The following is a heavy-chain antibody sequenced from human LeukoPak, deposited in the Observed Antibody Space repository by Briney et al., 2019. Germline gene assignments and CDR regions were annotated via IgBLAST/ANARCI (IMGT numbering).Heavy chain of an antibody. CDR1: GFTFDDYG. V-gene: IGHV3-20*04. CDR2: INWNGGST. J-gene: IGHJ4*02. CDR3: ARAGYCSSTSCYVGY. D-gene: IGHD2-2*03. Sequence: PGGSLRLSCAASGFTFDDYGMSWVRQAPGKGLEWVSGINWNGGSTGYADSVKGRFTISRDNAKNSLYLQMNSLRAEDTALYYCARAGYCSSTSCYVGYWGQGTLVTVSP.